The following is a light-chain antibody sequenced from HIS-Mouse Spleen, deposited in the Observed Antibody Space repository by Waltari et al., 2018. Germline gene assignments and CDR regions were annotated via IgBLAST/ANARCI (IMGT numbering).Light chain of an antibody. Sequence: QSALTQPPSASGSPGQSVTISCTGTSRDVGGYNYVSWYQQHPGKAPKLMIYEVSKRHSGVPDRFSGSKSGNTASLTVSGLQAEDEADYYCSSYAGSNNVVFGGGTKLTVL. J-gene: IGLJ2*01. CDR2: EVS. CDR1: SRDVGGYNY. CDR3: SSYAGSNNVV. V-gene: IGLV2-8*01.